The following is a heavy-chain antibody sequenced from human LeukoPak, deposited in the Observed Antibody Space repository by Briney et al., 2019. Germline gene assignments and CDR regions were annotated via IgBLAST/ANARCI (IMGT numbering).Heavy chain of an antibody. Sequence: PSETLSLTCTVSGGSISSYYWSWIRQPPGKGLEWIGYIYYSGSTNYNPSLKSRVTISVDTSKNQFSLKLRSVTAADTAVYYCARLTGYSSESWFDPWGQGTLVTVSS. J-gene: IGHJ5*02. CDR1: GGSISSYY. V-gene: IGHV4-59*01. CDR3: ARLTGYSSESWFDP. CDR2: IYYSGST. D-gene: IGHD3-9*01.